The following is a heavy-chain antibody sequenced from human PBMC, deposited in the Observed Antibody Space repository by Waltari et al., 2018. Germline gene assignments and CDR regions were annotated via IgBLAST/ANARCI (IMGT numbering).Heavy chain of an antibody. J-gene: IGHJ6*02. Sequence: QVQLQESGQGLVKPSATLPLTCTVPGGSFSSHYWTWIRQPPGKGLEWIGYIYYSGSTNYNPSLKSRVTISVDTSKNQFSLKLSSVTAADTAVYYCARGGERNPYFDYGMDVWGQGTTVTVSS. D-gene: IGHD3-16*01. CDR3: ARGGERNPYFDYGMDV. CDR2: IYYSGST. CDR1: GGSFSSHY. V-gene: IGHV4-59*11.